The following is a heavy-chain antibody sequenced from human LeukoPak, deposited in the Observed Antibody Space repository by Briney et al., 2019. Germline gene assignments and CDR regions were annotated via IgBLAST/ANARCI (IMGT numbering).Heavy chain of an antibody. D-gene: IGHD3-10*01. Sequence: SETLSLTCTVSGGSISSYYWGWIRQPPGKGLEWIGSISYSGSTFSNPSLKSRVTISVDTSKNQFSLELSSVTAADTAVYYCARQDFTMVRGVKFFQHWGQGTLVTVSS. CDR2: ISYSGST. V-gene: IGHV4-39*01. CDR3: ARQDFTMVRGVKFFQH. J-gene: IGHJ1*01. CDR1: GGSISSYY.